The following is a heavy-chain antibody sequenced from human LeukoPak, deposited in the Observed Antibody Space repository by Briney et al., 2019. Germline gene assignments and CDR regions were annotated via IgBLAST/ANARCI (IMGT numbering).Heavy chain of an antibody. V-gene: IGHV3-23*01. CDR3: AKGAQYSSSWSDAFDI. CDR2: ISGSGGST. CDR1: GFTFSSYA. Sequence: GGSLRLSCAASGFTFSSYAMSWVRQAPGKGLEWVSAISGSGGSTSYADSVKGRFTISRDNSKNTLYLQMNSLRAEDTAVYYCAKGAQYSSSWSDAFDIWGQGTMVTVSS. J-gene: IGHJ3*02. D-gene: IGHD6-13*01.